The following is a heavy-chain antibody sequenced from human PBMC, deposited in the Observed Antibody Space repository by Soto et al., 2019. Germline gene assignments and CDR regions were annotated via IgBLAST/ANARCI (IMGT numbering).Heavy chain of an antibody. CDR2: IYYSGST. J-gene: IGHJ5*02. D-gene: IGHD4-4*01. CDR1: GGSISSYY. Sequence: PSETLSLTCTVSGGSISSYYWSWIWQPPGQGLEWIGYIYYSGSTNYKPSLKSRVTISVDTSKNQFSLKLSSVTAADTAVYYCARAQRTSYSPVPVNWFDPWGQGTLVTVSS. V-gene: IGHV4-59*01. CDR3: ARAQRTSYSPVPVNWFDP.